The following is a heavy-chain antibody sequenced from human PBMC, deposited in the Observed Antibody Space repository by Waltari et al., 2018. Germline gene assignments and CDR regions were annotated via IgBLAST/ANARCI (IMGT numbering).Heavy chain of an antibody. V-gene: IGHV4-39*01. CDR3: ARLWPWRGSIDY. CDR2: IYYTGDI. CDR1: GCTISSFGHY. Sequence: QLQLQESGPGLVKPSETLSLACSVSGCTISSFGHYWGWIRQPPGNGLEWLGTIYYTGDIYYNSSLQSRVTLSVDTSKNQISLKLTSVTAADTAVYYCARLWPWRGSIDYWGQGTLVTVSS. D-gene: IGHD2-21*01. J-gene: IGHJ4*02.